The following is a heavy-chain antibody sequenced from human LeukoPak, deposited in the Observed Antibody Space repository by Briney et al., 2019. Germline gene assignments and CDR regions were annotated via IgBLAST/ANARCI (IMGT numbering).Heavy chain of an antibody. J-gene: IGHJ4*02. D-gene: IGHD2-8*01. Sequence: SETLSLTCTVSGGTISSSSYYWGWIRQPPGKGLEWIGSISYSGTTYYNPSLESRVTMSVDTSKNHFSLKLSSVTAADTAVYYCARHVYCATLSCPSFNYWGQGSLVSVSS. V-gene: IGHV4-39*01. CDR3: ARHVYCATLSCPSFNY. CDR1: GGTISSSSYY. CDR2: ISYSGTT.